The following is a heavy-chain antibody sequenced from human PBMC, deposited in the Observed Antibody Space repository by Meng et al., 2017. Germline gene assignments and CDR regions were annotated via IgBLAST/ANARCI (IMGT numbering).Heavy chain of an antibody. Sequence: SETLSLTCTVSGGSISSSGYYWVWIRQPPGKGLEWIGNFYYGGSTYYNPSLKSRVTMSVDTSKNQFSLILTSLTAADTAVYFCARRSGDTFNFDSWGQGTLVTVSS. V-gene: IGHV4-39*07. CDR2: FYYGGST. J-gene: IGHJ4*02. CDR1: GGSISSSGYY. CDR3: ARRSGDTFNFDS. D-gene: IGHD2-15*01.